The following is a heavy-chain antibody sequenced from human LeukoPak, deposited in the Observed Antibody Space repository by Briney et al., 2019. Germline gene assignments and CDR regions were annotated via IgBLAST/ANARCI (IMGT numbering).Heavy chain of an antibody. V-gene: IGHV1-2*02. CDR3: ARAHVASYCTNGVCPPLT. D-gene: IGHD2-8*01. CDR2: INPNSGGT. J-gene: IGHJ4*02. CDR1: GYTFTGYY. Sequence: ASVKVSCKASGYTFTGYYMHWVRQAPGQGLEWMGWINPNSGGTNYAQKFQGRVTMTRDTSISTAYMELSRLRSDDTAVYYCARAHVASYCTNGVCPPLTRGQGTLVTVSS.